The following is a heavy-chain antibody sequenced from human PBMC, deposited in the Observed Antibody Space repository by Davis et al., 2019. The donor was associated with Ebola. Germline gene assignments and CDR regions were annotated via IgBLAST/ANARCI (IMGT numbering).Heavy chain of an antibody. D-gene: IGHD5-12*01. CDR3: AKDLDERSGYDSVYFDY. Sequence: PGGSLRLSCAASGLTFSHYAMSWVRQAPGKGLEWVSAISDRGGRTYYADSVKGRFTIARHNSKNTLYLQMNSLRAEDTGVNYCAKDLDERSGYDSVYFDYWGQGTLVTVSS. V-gene: IGHV3-23*01. J-gene: IGHJ4*02. CDR2: ISDRGGRT. CDR1: GLTFSHYA.